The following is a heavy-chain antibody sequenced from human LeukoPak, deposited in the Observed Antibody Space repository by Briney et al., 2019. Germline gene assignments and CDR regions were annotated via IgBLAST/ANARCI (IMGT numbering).Heavy chain of an antibody. CDR1: GFTFSSYE. CDR3: AKRYNSNSGWFDP. V-gene: IGHV3-48*03. Sequence: GGSLRLSCAASGFTFSSYEMNWVRQAPGKGLEWVSYISSSGSTIYYADSVKGRFTISRDNSKNTLYLQMNSLRAEDTATYYCAKRYNSNSGWFDPWGQGTLVTVSS. J-gene: IGHJ5*02. CDR2: ISSSGSTI. D-gene: IGHD1-7*01.